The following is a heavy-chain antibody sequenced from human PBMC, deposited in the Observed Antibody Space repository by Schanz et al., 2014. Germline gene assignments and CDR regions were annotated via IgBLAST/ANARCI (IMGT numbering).Heavy chain of an antibody. V-gene: IGHV3-11*06. D-gene: IGHD4-17*01. Sequence: QVWVVESGGGLVKPGGSLRLSCAASGFTFSDYYMNWIRQAPGKGLEWVSYISSGSGYTNYPDSVKGRFTISRDNANNSLFLQMNSLRAEDTAMYYCARRRSGDAFDIWGPGTMVTVSS. J-gene: IGHJ3*02. CDR2: ISSGSGYT. CDR3: ARRRSGDAFDI. CDR1: GFTFSDYY.